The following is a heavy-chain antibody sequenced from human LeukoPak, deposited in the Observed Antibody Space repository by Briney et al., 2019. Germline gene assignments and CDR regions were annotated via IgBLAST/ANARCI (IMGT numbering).Heavy chain of an antibody. CDR1: GFTFSSYA. V-gene: IGHV3-23*01. CDR2: ISGSDAGT. Sequence: RPGGSLRLSCAASGFTFSSYAMSWVRQIPGKGLEWVSAISGSDAGTYYADSVKGRFTISRDNSKNTLYLQMNRLRAEDTAVYYCAKGSRGSCSRTYCYPFDYWGQGTLVTVSS. J-gene: IGHJ4*02. D-gene: IGHD2-2*01. CDR3: AKGSRGSCSRTYCYPFDY.